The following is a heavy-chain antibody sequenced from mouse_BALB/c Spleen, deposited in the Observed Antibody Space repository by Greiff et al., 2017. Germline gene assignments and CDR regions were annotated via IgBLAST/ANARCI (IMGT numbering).Heavy chain of an antibody. CDR2: IWAGGST. CDR3: ARGQYGWGAMDD. D-gene: IGHD1-2*01. V-gene: IGHV2-9*02. J-gene: IGHJ4*01. Sequence: VQLQESGPGLVAPSQSLSITCTVSGFSLTSYGVHWVRQPPGKGLEWLGVIWAGGSTNYNSALMSRLSISKDNAKSQVFLKMNSRQTDDTAMDYCARGQYGWGAMDDWGQGTAVTVSS. CDR1: GFSLTSYG.